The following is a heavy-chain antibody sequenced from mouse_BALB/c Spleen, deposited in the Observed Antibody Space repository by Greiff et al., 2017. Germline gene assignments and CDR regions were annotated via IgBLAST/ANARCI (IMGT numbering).Heavy chain of an antibody. CDR1: GFTFSSYT. CDR3: ARYYRYDDAMDY. J-gene: IGHJ4*01. Sequence: EVQGVESGGGLVKPGGSLKLSCAASGFTFSSYTMSWVRQTPEKRLEWVATISSGGGNTYYPDSVKGRFTISRDNAKNNLYLQMSSLRSEDTALYYCARYYRYDDAMDYWGQGTSVTVSS. D-gene: IGHD2-14*01. V-gene: IGHV5-9*03. CDR2: ISSGGGNT.